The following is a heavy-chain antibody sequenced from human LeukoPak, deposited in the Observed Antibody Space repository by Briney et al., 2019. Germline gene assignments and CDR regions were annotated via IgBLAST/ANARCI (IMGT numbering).Heavy chain of an antibody. J-gene: IGHJ5*02. CDR2: IIPIFGTA. D-gene: IGHD3-22*01. V-gene: IGHV1-69*05. CDR3: ARDEYYYDSSGYSVWFNP. CDR1: GGTFSSYA. Sequence: SVKVSCKASGGTFSSYAISWVRQAPGQGLEWMGGIIPIFGTANYAQKFQGRVTITTDESTSTAYMELSSLRSEDTAVYYCARDEYYYDSSGYSVWFNPWGQGTLVTVSS.